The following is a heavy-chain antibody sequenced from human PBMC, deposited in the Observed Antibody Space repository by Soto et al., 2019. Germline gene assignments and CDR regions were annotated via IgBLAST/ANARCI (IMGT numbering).Heavy chain of an antibody. CDR1: GGSFSSNP. V-gene: IGHV1-69*01. J-gene: IGHJ4*02. CDR3: ARGGRRHSPATRYYFDY. Sequence: QVQLVQSGSEVKKPGSSVKVSCKASGGSFSSNPISWVRQAPGQGLEWMAEIIPIFATVHYAQKFQGRVTITADESTSTASRELTSPRSEDKALYFCARGGRRHSPATRYYFDYWGQGALVTVSS. D-gene: IGHD5-18*01. CDR2: IIPIFATV.